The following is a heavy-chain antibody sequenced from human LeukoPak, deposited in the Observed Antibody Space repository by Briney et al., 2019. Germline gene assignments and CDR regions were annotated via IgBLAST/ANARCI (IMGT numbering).Heavy chain of an antibody. CDR1: GGSISSSSYY. CDR3: ARAHYYGSGRVGWFDP. J-gene: IGHJ5*02. CDR2: IYYSGST. D-gene: IGHD3-10*01. Sequence: SETLSLTCTVSGGSISSSSYYWGWIRQPPGKGLEWIESIYYSGSTYYNPSLKSRVTISVDTSKNQFSLKLSSVTAADTAVYYCARAHYYGSGRVGWFDPWGQGTLVTVSS. V-gene: IGHV4-39*07.